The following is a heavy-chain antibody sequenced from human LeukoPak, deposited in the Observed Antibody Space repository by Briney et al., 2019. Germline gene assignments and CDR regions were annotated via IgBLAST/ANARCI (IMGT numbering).Heavy chain of an antibody. J-gene: IGHJ4*02. CDR2: INHSRTK. D-gene: IGHD3-22*01. CDR1: GGSFTDYY. Sequence: SETLSLTCVLYGGSFTDYYWSWVRPSPGEGRECIGEINHSRTKRYNLSLKSRLIMSIDTSKNQFSLRLSSVTAADTATYYCARSYYYDGFDYSLGFWGQGTLVTVSS. CDR3: ARSYYYDGFDYSLGF. V-gene: IGHV4-34*01.